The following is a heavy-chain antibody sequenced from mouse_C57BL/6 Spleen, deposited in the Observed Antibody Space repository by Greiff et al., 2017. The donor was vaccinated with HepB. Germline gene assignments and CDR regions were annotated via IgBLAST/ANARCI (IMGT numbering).Heavy chain of an antibody. CDR1: GYTFTSYT. CDR3: ADQLFDY. D-gene: IGHD1-3*01. Sequence: VKLVESGAELARPGASVKMSCKASGYTFTSYTMHWVKQRPGQGLEWIGYINPSSGYTKYNQKFKDKATLTADKSSSTAYMQLSSLTSEDSAVYYCADQLFDYWGQGTTLTVSS. V-gene: IGHV1-4*01. CDR2: INPSSGYT. J-gene: IGHJ2*01.